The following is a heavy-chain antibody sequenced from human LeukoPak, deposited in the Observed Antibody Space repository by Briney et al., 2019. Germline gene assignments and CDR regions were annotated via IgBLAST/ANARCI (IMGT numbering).Heavy chain of an antibody. V-gene: IGHV4-59*01. Sequence: SETLSLTCTVSGGSISGYYWSWIRQPPGKRLEWIGYIYYSGSTNYNPSLRSRLTMSADTSKNQLSLTVSSVTAADTAVYYCAREGSYGSGRGMDVWGQGTTVTVSS. CDR2: IYYSGST. CDR3: AREGSYGSGRGMDV. CDR1: GGSISGYY. D-gene: IGHD3-10*01. J-gene: IGHJ6*02.